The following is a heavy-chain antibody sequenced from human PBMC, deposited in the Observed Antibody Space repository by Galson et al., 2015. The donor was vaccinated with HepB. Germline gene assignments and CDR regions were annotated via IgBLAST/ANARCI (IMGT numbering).Heavy chain of an antibody. Sequence: SLRLSCAASGFTFSSYAMNWVRQAPGEGLEWVSSISGSGGTTYYADSVKGRFTISRDNSNNTLSLQMNGLRAEDTALYYCAKDRSGNSGWSAFDVWGQGTMVTVSS. D-gene: IGHD6-19*01. CDR3: AKDRSGNSGWSAFDV. CDR2: ISGSGGTT. V-gene: IGHV3-23*01. CDR1: GFTFSSYA. J-gene: IGHJ3*01.